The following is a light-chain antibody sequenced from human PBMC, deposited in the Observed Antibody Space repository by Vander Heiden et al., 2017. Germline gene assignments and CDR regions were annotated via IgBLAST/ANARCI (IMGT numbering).Light chain of an antibody. V-gene: IGLV1-40*01. Sequence: QSVLTQPPSGSGAPGQRVTISCPGSSSNIGAGYDVHWYQQLPGTAPKLLIYGNSNRPSGVPDRFSGSKSGTSASLAITGLQAEDEADYYCQSYDSSLSGYVFGTGTKVTVL. CDR1: SSNIGAGYD. J-gene: IGLJ1*01. CDR2: GNS. CDR3: QSYDSSLSGYV.